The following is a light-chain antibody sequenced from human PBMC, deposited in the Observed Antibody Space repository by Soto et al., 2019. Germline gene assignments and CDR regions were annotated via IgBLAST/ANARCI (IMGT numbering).Light chain of an antibody. CDR3: SSYAGRYTYV. Sequence: QSVLTQPRSVSGSPGQSVSIFCIGTSSDVGGYNYVSWYQQHPGKAPKVMIYDVTKRPPGVPDRFSGSKSGNTASLTISGLQSEDEADYYCSSYAGRYTYVFGTGTKVTVL. J-gene: IGLJ1*01. CDR1: SSDVGGYNY. CDR2: DVT. V-gene: IGLV2-11*01.